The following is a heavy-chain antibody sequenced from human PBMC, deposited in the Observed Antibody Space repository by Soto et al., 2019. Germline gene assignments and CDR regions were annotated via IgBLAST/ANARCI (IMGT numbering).Heavy chain of an antibody. CDR2: IYYSGST. V-gene: IGHV4-31*03. CDR3: ARSREMTDAFDI. Sequence: SETLSLTCTVSGCSISSGGYYWSWIRQHPGKGLEWIGYIYYSGSTYYNPSLKSRVTISVDTSKNQFSLKLSSVTAADTAVYYCARSREMTDAFDIWGQGTMVTVSS. CDR1: GCSISSGGYY. J-gene: IGHJ3*02.